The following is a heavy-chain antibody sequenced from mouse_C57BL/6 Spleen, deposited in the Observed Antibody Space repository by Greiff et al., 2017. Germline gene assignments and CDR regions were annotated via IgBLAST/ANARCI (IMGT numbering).Heavy chain of an antibody. Sequence: QVQLKQPGAELVMPGASVKLSCKASGYTFTSYWMHWVKQRPGQGLEWIGELDPSDSYTNYNQKFKGKSTLTVDKSSSTAYMQLSSLTSEDSAVYYCARYPLYGSSPHWYFDVWGTGTTVTVSS. V-gene: IGHV1-69*01. CDR3: ARYPLYGSSPHWYFDV. J-gene: IGHJ1*03. CDR1: GYTFTSYW. D-gene: IGHD1-1*01. CDR2: LDPSDSYT.